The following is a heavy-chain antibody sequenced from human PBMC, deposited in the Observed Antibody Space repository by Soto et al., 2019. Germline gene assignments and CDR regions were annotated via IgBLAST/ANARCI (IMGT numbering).Heavy chain of an antibody. CDR3: AREIMPLTNDWYFDL. V-gene: IGHV4-30-4*01. Sequence: QVQLQESGLGLVKPSETLSLTCTVSGGSISGGVHSWSWIRQPPGKGLEWIGHIFDSGSTYYNPSLKSRLTISVDTSKNQFSLRLSSVTAADTAVYYCAREIMPLTNDWYFDLWGRGTLVTVSS. D-gene: IGHD2-8*01. CDR2: IFDSGST. CDR1: GGSISGGVHS. J-gene: IGHJ2*01.